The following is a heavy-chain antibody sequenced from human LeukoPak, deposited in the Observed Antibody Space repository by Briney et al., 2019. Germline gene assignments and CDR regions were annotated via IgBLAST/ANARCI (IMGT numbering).Heavy chain of an antibody. V-gene: IGHV4-39*01. J-gene: IGHJ4*02. CDR3: ARHKGYTYGYGDY. D-gene: IGHD5-18*01. Sequence: SSETLSLTCTVSGGSISSSSFYWRWVRQPPGKGLEWIGNIYYSGSTYYNPSLKSRVTISVDTSKNQFSLKLSSVIAADTAVYYCARHKGYTYGYGDYWGQGTLVTVSS. CDR2: IYYSGST. CDR1: GGSISSSSFY.